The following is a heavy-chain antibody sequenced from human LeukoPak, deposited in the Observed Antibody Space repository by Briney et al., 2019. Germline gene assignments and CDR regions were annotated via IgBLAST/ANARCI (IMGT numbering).Heavy chain of an antibody. J-gene: IGHJ4*02. CDR1: GYSFTSYW. CDR2: IYPGDSDT. V-gene: IGHV5-51*01. Sequence: GESLKISCKGSGYSFTSYWIGWVRQLPGKGLEWRGIIYPGDSDTRYSPSFQGQVTISADKSISTAYLQWSSLKASDTAMYYCARRVTMVRGVTAFDYWGQGTLVTVSS. CDR3: ARRVTMVRGVTAFDY. D-gene: IGHD3-10*01.